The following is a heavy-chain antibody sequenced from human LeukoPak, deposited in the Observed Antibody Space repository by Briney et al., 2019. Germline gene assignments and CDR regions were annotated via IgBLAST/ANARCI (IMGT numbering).Heavy chain of an antibody. V-gene: IGHV4-59*01. J-gene: IGHJ4*02. D-gene: IGHD6-19*01. CDR2: IYYSGST. CDR3: AKSKGDSSGWYWLFDY. Sequence: SETLSLTCTVSGGSIRHYYWSWIRQPPGKALEWIGHIYYSGSTNYNPSLKSRVTISLATSKNQFSLKLSSVTAADTAVYYCAKSKGDSSGWYWLFDYWGQGTLVTVSS. CDR1: GGSIRHYY.